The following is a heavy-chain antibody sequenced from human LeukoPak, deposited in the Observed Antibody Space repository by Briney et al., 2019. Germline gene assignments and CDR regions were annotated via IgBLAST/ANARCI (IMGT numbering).Heavy chain of an antibody. D-gene: IGHD4-23*01. Sequence: SETLSLTCTVSGYSISSGHYWGWIRQPPGKGLEWIGSIYHSGSTYYNPSLKSRVTISVDSSKNQFSLRLSSVTAADTAVYYCARGSRAKLNNWFDPWGQGTLVTVSS. CDR3: ARGSRAKLNNWFDP. V-gene: IGHV4-38-2*02. CDR2: IYHSGST. J-gene: IGHJ5*02. CDR1: GYSISSGHY.